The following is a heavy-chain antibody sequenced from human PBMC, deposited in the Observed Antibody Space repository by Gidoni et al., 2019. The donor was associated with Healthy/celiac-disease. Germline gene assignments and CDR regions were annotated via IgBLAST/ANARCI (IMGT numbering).Heavy chain of an antibody. CDR2: ISSSSSTI. D-gene: IGHD3-22*01. CDR1: GFTFSSYS. V-gene: IGHV3-48*02. CDR3: ARDHWRGYYYDSSGPGEFDY. J-gene: IGHJ4*02. Sequence: EVQLVESGGGLVQPGGSLRLSCAASGFTFSSYSMNWVRQAPGKGLEWVSYISSSSSTIYYADSVKGRFTISRDNAKNSLYLQMNSLRDEDTAVYYCARDHWRGYYYDSSGPGEFDYWGQGTLVTVSS.